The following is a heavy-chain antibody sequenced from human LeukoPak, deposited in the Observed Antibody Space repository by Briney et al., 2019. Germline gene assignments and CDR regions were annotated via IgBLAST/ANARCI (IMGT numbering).Heavy chain of an antibody. CDR2: IIPIFGTA. D-gene: IGHD3-10*01. J-gene: IGHJ4*02. CDR1: GGTFSSYA. CDR3: ASGYYGSGRWFDY. Sequence: SVKVTCKASGGTFSSYAISWVRQAPGQGLEWMGGIIPIFGTANYAQKFQGRVTITADESTSTAYMELSSLRSEDTAVYYCASGYYGSGRWFDYWGQGTLVTVSS. V-gene: IGHV1-69*13.